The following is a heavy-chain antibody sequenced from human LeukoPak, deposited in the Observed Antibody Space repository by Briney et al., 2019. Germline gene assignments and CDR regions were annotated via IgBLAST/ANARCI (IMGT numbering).Heavy chain of an antibody. CDR2: ISGSGGST. CDR1: GVTFSSYA. D-gene: IGHD3-22*01. Sequence: GGSLRLSCAASGVTFSSYAMSWVRQAPEKGLEWVSAISGSGGSTYYADSVKGRFTISRDNSKNTLYLQMNSLRAEDTAVYYCAKGSEYYYDSSGYYYVPFDYWGQGTLVTVSS. J-gene: IGHJ4*02. CDR3: AKGSEYYYDSSGYYYVPFDY. V-gene: IGHV3-23*01.